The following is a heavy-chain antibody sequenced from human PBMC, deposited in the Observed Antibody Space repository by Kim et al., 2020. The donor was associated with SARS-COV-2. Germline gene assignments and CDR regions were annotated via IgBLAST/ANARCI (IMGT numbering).Heavy chain of an antibody. CDR3: ARPLTHYYDSSGL. D-gene: IGHD3-22*01. CDR1: GFTFSSYS. CDR2: ISSSSSYI. V-gene: IGHV3-21*01. J-gene: IGHJ4*02. Sequence: GGSLRLSCAASGFTFSSYSMNWVRQAPGKGLEWVSSISSSSSYIYYADSVKGRFTISRDNAKNSLYLQMNSLRAEDTAVYYCARPLTHYYDSSGLWGQGTLVTVSS.